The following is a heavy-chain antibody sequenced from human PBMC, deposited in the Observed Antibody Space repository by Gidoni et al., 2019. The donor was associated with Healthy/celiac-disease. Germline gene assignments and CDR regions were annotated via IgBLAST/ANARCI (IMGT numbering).Heavy chain of an antibody. CDR2: ISYDGSNK. V-gene: IGHV3-30*18. J-gene: IGHJ4*02. CDR3: AKDHSPSLRLGELSLSGAGDY. CDR1: GFTFRSYG. D-gene: IGHD3-16*02. Sequence: QVQLVESGGGVVQPGRSLRRSCAASGFTFRSYGMHWVRQAPGKGLEWVAVISYDGSNKYYADSVKGRFTISRDNSKNTLYLQMNSLRAEDTAVYYCAKDHSPSLRLGELSLSGAGDYWGQGTLVTVSS.